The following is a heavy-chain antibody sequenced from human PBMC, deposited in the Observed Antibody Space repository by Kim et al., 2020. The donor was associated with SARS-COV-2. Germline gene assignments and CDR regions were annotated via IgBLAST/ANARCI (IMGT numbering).Heavy chain of an antibody. V-gene: IGHV3-23*01. CDR1: GFTFINYA. J-gene: IGHJ4*01. CDR3: AKDRPRDPAAAGPEDFD. D-gene: IGHD6-13*01. Sequence: GGSLRLSCVASGFTFINYAVSWVRQAPGKGVEWVSGINGNGDATYYADSVKGRFTISRDNPKNTVYLQINSLRAEDTAVYYCAKDRPRDPAAAGPEDFD. CDR2: INGNGDAT.